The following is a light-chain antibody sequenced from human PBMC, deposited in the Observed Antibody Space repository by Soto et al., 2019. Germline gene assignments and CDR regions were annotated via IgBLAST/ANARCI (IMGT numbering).Light chain of an antibody. Sequence: EIVMTQSPATLSVSLGEGVTLSCRASQSIRGDLAWYQQKPGQTPRLLIYGASTRATGVPARFSGSGSGTEFTLTISSLQSEDSAVYYCQQFNNWPLTFGGGTKLDIK. CDR3: QQFNNWPLT. V-gene: IGKV3-15*01. J-gene: IGKJ4*01. CDR1: QSIRGD. CDR2: GAS.